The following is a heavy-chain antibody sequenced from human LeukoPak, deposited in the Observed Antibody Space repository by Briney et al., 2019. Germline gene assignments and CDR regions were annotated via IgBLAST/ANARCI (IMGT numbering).Heavy chain of an antibody. CDR3: AKNGHGSGSYYPRTKYYFDY. D-gene: IGHD3-10*01. CDR1: GFTFRTSG. CDR2: ISGSGVST. Sequence: GGSLRLSCAASGFTFRTSGMSWVRQAPGKGLEWVSAISGSGVSTYYADSVKGRFTISRDNSKNTLYLQMNSLRAEDTAVYYCAKNGHGSGSYYPRTKYYFDYWGQGTLVTVSS. J-gene: IGHJ4*02. V-gene: IGHV3-23*01.